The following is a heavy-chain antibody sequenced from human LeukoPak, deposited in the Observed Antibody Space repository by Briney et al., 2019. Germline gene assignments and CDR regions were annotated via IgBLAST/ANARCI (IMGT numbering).Heavy chain of an antibody. CDR1: GGSFSGYY. CDR3: ASNYYYDSSGYSAY. D-gene: IGHD3-22*01. J-gene: IGHJ4*02. V-gene: IGHV4-34*01. CDR2: INHSGST. Sequence: TSETLSLTCAVYGGSFSGYYWSWIRQPPGKGLKWIGEINHSGSTNYNPSLKSRVTISVDTSKNQFSLKLSSVTAADTAVYYCASNYYYDSSGYSAYWGQGTLVTVSS.